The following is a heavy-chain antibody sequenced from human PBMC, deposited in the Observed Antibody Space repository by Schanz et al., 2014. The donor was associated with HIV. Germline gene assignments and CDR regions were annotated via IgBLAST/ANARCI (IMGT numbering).Heavy chain of an antibody. J-gene: IGHJ4*02. D-gene: IGHD1-26*01. CDR2: KKEDGSEK. CDR1: GFTPRRSR. V-gene: IGHV3-7*03. CDR3: AKAKGSYSATSFYLDF. Sequence: EVQLVESGGGLVQPGGAMRLGGAASGFTPRRSRMTWVRQAPGKGLEWVANKKEDGSEKYHAESVKGRFTISRDNSKNTLSLHMNSLRVEDTAVYYCAKAKGSYSATSFYLDFWGQGTLVTVSS.